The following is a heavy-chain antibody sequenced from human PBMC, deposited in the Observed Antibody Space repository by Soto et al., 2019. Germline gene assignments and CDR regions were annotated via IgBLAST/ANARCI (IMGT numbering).Heavy chain of an antibody. J-gene: IGHJ4*02. Sequence: PSETLSLTCAVYGGSFSGYYWNWIRQPPGKGLEWIGEINHSGSTNYNPSLKSRVTISVDTSKNQFSLKLSSVTAADTAVYYCAGVEDYGDYFDYWGQGTLVTVSS. CDR1: GGSFSGYY. V-gene: IGHV4-34*01. CDR2: INHSGST. D-gene: IGHD4-17*01. CDR3: AGVEDYGDYFDY.